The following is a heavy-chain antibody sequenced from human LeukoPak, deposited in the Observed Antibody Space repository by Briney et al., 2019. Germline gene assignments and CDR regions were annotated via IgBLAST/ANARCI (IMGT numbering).Heavy chain of an antibody. CDR3: AHSGGYSITRRAFDI. CDR1: GFSLNTSGGG. V-gene: IGHV2-5*02. J-gene: IGHJ3*02. CDR2: LYSDDDK. Sequence: KWWGPTLSNPTQLLTLTCTVSGFSLNTSGGGVGWIRQPPGKALEWLALLYSDDDKRYRPSLKSTLTITKDTSKNQVVLTMTNMDPVDTATYYCAHSGGYSITRRAFDIWGQGTMVTVSS. D-gene: IGHD1-26*01.